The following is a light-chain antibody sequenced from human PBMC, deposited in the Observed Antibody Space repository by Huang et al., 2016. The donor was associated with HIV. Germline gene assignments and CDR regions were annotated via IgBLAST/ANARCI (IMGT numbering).Light chain of an antibody. J-gene: IGKJ3*01. V-gene: IGKV3-15*01. CDR3: QQYNNWPRT. Sequence: ETVMTPSPATLSVSPGDRATLSCRSSLTVSSDLAWYQQKPGQAPRLLIYSASTRATGIPARVSGSWSGSEFTLTLSSLQSEDFAVYYCQQYNNWPRTFGPGTKVDIK. CDR1: LTVSSD. CDR2: SAS.